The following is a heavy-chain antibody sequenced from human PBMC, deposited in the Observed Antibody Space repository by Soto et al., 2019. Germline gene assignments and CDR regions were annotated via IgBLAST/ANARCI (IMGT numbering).Heavy chain of an antibody. CDR2: IYYSGST. D-gene: IGHD3-3*01. Sequence: QVQLQESGPGLVKPSETLSLTCTVSGGSVSSGSYYWSWIRQPPGKGLEWIGYIYYSGSTNYNPSLKTRVTISVDTSKNQFSLKLSSVTAADTAVYYCARGSRVDLEWPELPSGRERAVYYFDYWGQGTLVTVSS. CDR3: ARGSRVDLEWPELPSGRERAVYYFDY. J-gene: IGHJ4*02. V-gene: IGHV4-61*01. CDR1: GGSVSSGSYY.